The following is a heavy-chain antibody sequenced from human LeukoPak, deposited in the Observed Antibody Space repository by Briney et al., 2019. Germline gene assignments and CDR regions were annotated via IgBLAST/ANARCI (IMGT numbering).Heavy chain of an antibody. D-gene: IGHD3-3*01. J-gene: IGHJ4*02. CDR1: GYTFTSYA. Sequence: GASVKVSCKASGYTFTSYAMHRVRQAPGQRLEWMGWINAGNGNTKYSQKFQGRVTMTEDTSTDTAYMELSSLRSEDTAVYYCATGSTIFGVGNSDYWGQGTLVTVSS. CDR2: INAGNGNT. V-gene: IGHV1-3*01. CDR3: ATGSTIFGVGNSDY.